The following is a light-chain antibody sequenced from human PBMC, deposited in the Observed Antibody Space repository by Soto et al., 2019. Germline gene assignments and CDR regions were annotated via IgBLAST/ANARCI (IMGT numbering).Light chain of an antibody. J-gene: IGKJ5*01. CDR2: AAS. CDR1: QSISSY. CDR3: QQSYSTPPDT. Sequence: DIQMNQSPSSLSASVGDRVTITCRASQSISSYLNWYQQKPGKAPKLLIYAASSLQSGVPSRFSGSGSGTDFTLTISSLQPEDFATYYCQQSYSTPPDTFGQWTRLEIK. V-gene: IGKV1-39*01.